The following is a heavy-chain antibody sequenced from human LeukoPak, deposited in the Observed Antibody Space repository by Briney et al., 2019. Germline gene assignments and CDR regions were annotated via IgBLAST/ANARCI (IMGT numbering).Heavy chain of an antibody. V-gene: IGHV4-4*02. Sequence: SGTLSLTCAVSGGSISSSNWWSWVRQPPGKGLEWIGEIYHSGSTNYNPSLKSRVTISVDKSKNQFSLKLSSVTAADTAVYYCARRHCSGGSCYEIDHWGQGTLVTVSS. D-gene: IGHD2-15*01. CDR3: ARRHCSGGSCYEIDH. J-gene: IGHJ4*02. CDR2: IYHSGST. CDR1: GGSISSSNW.